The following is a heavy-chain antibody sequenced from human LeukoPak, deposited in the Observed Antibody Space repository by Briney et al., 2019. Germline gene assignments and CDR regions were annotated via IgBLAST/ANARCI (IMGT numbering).Heavy chain of an antibody. CDR1: GYTFTNYY. J-gene: IGHJ5*02. Sequence: ASVKVSCKASGYTFTNYYMHWVRQAPGQGLEWMGIINPSAGSTSYAQKFQGRTTVTRDTSTSTVYMELRSLRPEDTAVYYCARDRGPYNWFDPWGQGTLVTVSS. CDR2: INPSAGST. CDR3: ARDRGPYNWFDP. V-gene: IGHV1-46*01.